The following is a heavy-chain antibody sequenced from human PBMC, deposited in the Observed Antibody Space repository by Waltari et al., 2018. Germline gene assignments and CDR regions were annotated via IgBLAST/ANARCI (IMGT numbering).Heavy chain of an antibody. V-gene: IGHV1-69*12. Sequence: HVQLVQSGGEVKTPGSSVKVSCKASGGLCGGSGVSRVRPAPGQGLEWMGVIIPMVGKPYFSRKFQDRPTTTADESTNTFYMELSGLTSEETAFYYCARHELEFSQYYYNMYVWGQGTTVTISS. J-gene: IGHJ6*03. D-gene: IGHD3-10*01. CDR2: IIPMVGKP. CDR1: GGLCGGSG. CDR3: ARHELEFSQYYYNMYV.